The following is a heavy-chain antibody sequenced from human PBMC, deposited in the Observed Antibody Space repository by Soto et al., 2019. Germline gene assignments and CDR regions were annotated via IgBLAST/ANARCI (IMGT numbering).Heavy chain of an antibody. CDR3: ARGNGAVAGKIKYYYYYGMDV. Sequence: SETLSLTCAVDGGCLSGYYWSWIHQPPGKGLEWIGEINHSGSTNYNPSLKSRVTISVDTSKNQFSLKLSSVTAADTAVYYCARGNGAVAGKIKYYYYYGMDVWGQGTTVTVSS. D-gene: IGHD6-19*01. CDR2: INHSGST. CDR1: GGCLSGYY. V-gene: IGHV4-34*01. J-gene: IGHJ6*02.